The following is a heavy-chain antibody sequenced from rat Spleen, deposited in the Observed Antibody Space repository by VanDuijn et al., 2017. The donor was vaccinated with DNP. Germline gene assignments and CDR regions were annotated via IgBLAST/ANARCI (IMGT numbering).Heavy chain of an antibody. Sequence: EVQLVESGGGLVQPGRSLKLSCAASGFTFSDYNMAWVRQAPKKGLEWVATIIYDGSSTYYRDSVKGRFTISRDNAENTVYLQMNSLRSEDTATYYCAKDAFDYWGQGVMVTVSS. CDR1: GFTFSDYN. J-gene: IGHJ2*01. CDR3: AKDAFDY. CDR2: IIYDGSST. V-gene: IGHV5S10*01.